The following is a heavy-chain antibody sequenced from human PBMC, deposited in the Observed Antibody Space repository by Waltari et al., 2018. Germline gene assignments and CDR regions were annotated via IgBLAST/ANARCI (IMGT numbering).Heavy chain of an antibody. Sequence: QVQLVQSGAEVKKPGASVKVSCKASGYTFTSYDINWVRQATGQGLEWMGWMNPNSGNTGYAQKFQGRVTMTRNTSKNQVVLTMTNMDPVDTATYYCARNYYDSSGYYLDAFDIWGQGTMVTVSS. J-gene: IGHJ3*02. V-gene: IGHV1-8*01. CDR1: GYTFTSYD. CDR3: ARNYYDSSGYYLDAFDI. CDR2: MNPNSGNT. D-gene: IGHD3-22*01.